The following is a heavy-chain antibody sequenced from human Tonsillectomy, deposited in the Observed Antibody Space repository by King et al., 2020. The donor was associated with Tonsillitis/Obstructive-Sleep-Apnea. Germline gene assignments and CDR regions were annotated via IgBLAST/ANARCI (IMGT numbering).Heavy chain of an antibody. CDR1: GFTFSTYS. CDR2: ISSSSTYI. J-gene: IGHJ4*02. D-gene: IGHD2-15*01. Sequence: VQLVESGGGLVKPGGSLRLSCAASGFTFSTYSMNWVRQAPGQGLEWVSSISSSSTYIYYADSLKGRFTISRDNAKNSLYLQMHSLRAEDTAVYYCARDPICSGGSCYDYWGQGTLVTVSS. V-gene: IGHV3-21*01. CDR3: ARDPICSGGSCYDY.